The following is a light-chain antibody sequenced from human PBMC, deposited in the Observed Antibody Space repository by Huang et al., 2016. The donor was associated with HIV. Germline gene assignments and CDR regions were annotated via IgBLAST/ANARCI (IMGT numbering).Light chain of an antibody. J-gene: IGKJ4*01. V-gene: IGKV3-20*01. Sequence: EIVLTQSPGTLSLSPGERATLSCRASQSVRSSSLAWYQQKPGQSPRLLIFGASNRATAIPDRFSGSGSATDFTLTISRQEPEDFAVYYCQQYGSSPLTFGGGTKVEIK. CDR3: QQYGSSPLT. CDR1: QSVRSSS. CDR2: GAS.